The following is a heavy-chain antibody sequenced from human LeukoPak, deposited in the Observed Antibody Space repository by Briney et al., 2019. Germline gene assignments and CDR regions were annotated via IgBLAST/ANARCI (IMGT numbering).Heavy chain of an antibody. V-gene: IGHV3-23*01. CDR2: ISVSGAST. Sequence: GGSLRLSCAASGFTFSSFAMGWVRQAPGRGLEWVSSISVSGASTYYADSVKGRFTISRDNSRNTLYLQMSSLRAEDTAVYYCAKSHSVAVAGTYSTYYFDSWGQGTLVTVSS. J-gene: IGHJ4*02. D-gene: IGHD6-19*01. CDR3: AKSHSVAVAGTYSTYYFDS. CDR1: GFTFSSFA.